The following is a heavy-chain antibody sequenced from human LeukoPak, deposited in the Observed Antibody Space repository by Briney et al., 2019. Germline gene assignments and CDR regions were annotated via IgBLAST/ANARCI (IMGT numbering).Heavy chain of an antibody. CDR3: ARDLLEIVGATNAFDI. CDR2: ISSSGSTI. J-gene: IGHJ3*02. CDR1: GFTFSDYY. V-gene: IGHV3-11*04. D-gene: IGHD1-26*01. Sequence: PGGSLRLSCAASGFTFSDYYMSWIRQAPGKGLEWVSYISSSGSTIYYADSVKGRFTISRDNAKNSLYLQMNSLRAEDTAVYYCARDLLEIVGATNAFDIWGQGTMVTVSS.